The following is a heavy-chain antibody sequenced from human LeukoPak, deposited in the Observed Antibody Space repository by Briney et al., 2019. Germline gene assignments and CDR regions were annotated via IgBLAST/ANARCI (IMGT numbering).Heavy chain of an antibody. J-gene: IGHJ4*02. D-gene: IGHD3-22*01. CDR1: GFTFNSYA. Sequence: PGGSLRLSCAASGFTFNSYAMSWVRQAPGKGLEWVSAISGSGRYTYFADSVKGRFTISRDNSKNTVYLQMSSLKADDTAVYYCAKATGDDSGNHYAYWGQGTLVTVSS. V-gene: IGHV3-23*01. CDR3: AKATGDDSGNHYAY. CDR2: ISGSGRYT.